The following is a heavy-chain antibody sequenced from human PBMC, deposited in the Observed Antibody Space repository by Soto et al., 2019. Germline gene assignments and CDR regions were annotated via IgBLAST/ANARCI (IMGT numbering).Heavy chain of an antibody. D-gene: IGHD5-18*01. CDR3: ARDRVDTAMVFDY. CDR2: ISSSSSYT. V-gene: IGHV3-11*06. J-gene: IGHJ4*02. CDR1: GFTFSDYY. Sequence: KPGGSLRLSCAASGFTFSDYYMSWIRQAPGKGLEWVSYISSSSSYTNYADSVKGRFTISRDNAKNSLYLQMNSLRAEDTAVYYCARDRVDTAMVFDYWGQGTLVTVSS.